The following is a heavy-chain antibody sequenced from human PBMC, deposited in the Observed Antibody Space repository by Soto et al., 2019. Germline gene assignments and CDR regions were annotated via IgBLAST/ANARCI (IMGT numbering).Heavy chain of an antibody. CDR1: GFSLRGTKVG. J-gene: IGHJ4*02. Sequence: QITLKESGPTLVKPTQTLTLTCTFSGFSLRGTKVGVAWIRQPPGKALEWLALLYWNGDEHYSPSLRSRLNITKDTYETKVVLTMTNMDTVDTATYCCVQTSGWIPEYWGQGTLVNVSS. CDR2: LYWNGDE. CDR3: VQTSGWIPEY. V-gene: IGHV2-5*01. D-gene: IGHD6-19*01.